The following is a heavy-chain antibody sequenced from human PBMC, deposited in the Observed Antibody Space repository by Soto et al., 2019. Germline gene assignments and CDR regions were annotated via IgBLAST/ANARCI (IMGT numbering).Heavy chain of an antibody. V-gene: IGHV1-69*02. Sequence: QVQLVQSGAEVKKPGSSVKVSCKASGGTFSSYTISWVRQAPGQGLEWMGRIIPILGIANYAQKFQGRVTITADKSTSTCYMELSSLRSEDTAVYYCASDEAGLIDYWGQGTLVTVSS. J-gene: IGHJ4*02. CDR1: GGTFSSYT. D-gene: IGHD6-13*01. CDR3: ASDEAGLIDY. CDR2: IIPILGIA.